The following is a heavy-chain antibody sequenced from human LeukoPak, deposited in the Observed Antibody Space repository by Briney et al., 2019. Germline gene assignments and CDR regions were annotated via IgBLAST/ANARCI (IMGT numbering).Heavy chain of an antibody. V-gene: IGHV1-69*04. CDR1: GGTFSSYA. D-gene: IGHD3-10*01. Sequence: SVKVSCKASGGTFSSYAISWVRQAPGQGLEWMGRIIPILGIANYAQKFQGRVTITADKSTSTAYMELSSLRSEDTAVYYRASAYGSGSYYPFDYWGQGTLVTVSS. CDR3: ASAYGSGSYYPFDY. CDR2: IIPILGIA. J-gene: IGHJ4*02.